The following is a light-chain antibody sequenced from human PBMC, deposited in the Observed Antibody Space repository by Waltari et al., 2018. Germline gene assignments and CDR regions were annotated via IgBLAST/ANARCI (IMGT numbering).Light chain of an antibody. CDR2: KAS. CDR1: PSISSW. J-gene: IGKJ2*01. CDR3: QQYKDYPT. Sequence: QMTQPPSTLSASVGGRVTRTCRASPSISSWLAGHQQKPEKAPKLLIYKASSLESGVPSRLSGSGEGTEFTRTSSSLQPDDFATYCGQQYKDYPTFGQGTKLEIK. V-gene: IGKV1-5*03.